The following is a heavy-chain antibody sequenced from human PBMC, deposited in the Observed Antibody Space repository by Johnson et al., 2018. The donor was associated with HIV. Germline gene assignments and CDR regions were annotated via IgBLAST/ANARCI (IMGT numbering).Heavy chain of an antibody. CDR3: ARAGDYDAFDI. Sequence: VQLVESGGGVVQPGGSLRLSCEVSGFTFSNYGMHWVRQAPGKGLEWVSTIGPAGDTYYPGSVNGRFTISRENAKNSLHLQMNSLRAGDTAVYYCARAGDYDAFDIWGQGTMVTVSS. CDR1: GFTFSNYG. D-gene: IGHD3-16*01. V-gene: IGHV3-13*01. J-gene: IGHJ3*02. CDR2: IGPAGDT.